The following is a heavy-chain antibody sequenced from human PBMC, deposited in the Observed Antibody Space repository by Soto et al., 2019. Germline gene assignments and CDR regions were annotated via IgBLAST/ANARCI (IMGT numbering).Heavy chain of an antibody. Sequence: GASVKVSCKASGYTFTSYGISWVRQAPGQGLEWMGWISAYNGNTNYAQKLQGRVTMTTDTSTSTAYMELRSLRSDDTAVYYCARVADRGYCSGGSCYSVYYGMDVWGQGTTVTVSS. J-gene: IGHJ6*02. CDR1: GYTFTSYG. V-gene: IGHV1-18*01. CDR3: ARVADRGYCSGGSCYSVYYGMDV. D-gene: IGHD2-15*01. CDR2: ISAYNGNT.